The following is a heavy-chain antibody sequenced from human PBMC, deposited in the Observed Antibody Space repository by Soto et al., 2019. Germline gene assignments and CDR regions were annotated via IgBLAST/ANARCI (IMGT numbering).Heavy chain of an antibody. CDR3: ARYDILCSGGSCWVVPMDE. CDR2: IQSGGTT. CDR1: GFTVSSKY. V-gene: IGHV3-66*01. J-gene: IGHJ6*04. D-gene: IGHD2-15*01. Sequence: EVQLVESGGGLVQPGGSLRLSCAASGFTVSSKYMSWVRQAPGKGLEWVSLIQSGGTTYYADSVKGRFTISRESCKNILHPQIDSLRAEDTAVYYCARYDILCSGGSCWVVPMDEWGKGTTVTVGS.